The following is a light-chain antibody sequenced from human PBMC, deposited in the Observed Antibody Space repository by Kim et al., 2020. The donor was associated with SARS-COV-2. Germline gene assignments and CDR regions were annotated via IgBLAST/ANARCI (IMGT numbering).Light chain of an antibody. CDR3: AAWDDSLSGRGVV. CDR1: SSNIGSHY. Sequence: VTISCSGSSSNIGSHYLYWYQQLPGTAPKLLIYRNNQRPSGVPDRFSGSKSGTSASLAISGLRSEDEADYYCAAWDDSLSGRGVVFGGGTQLTVL. CDR2: RNN. J-gene: IGLJ2*01. V-gene: IGLV1-47*01.